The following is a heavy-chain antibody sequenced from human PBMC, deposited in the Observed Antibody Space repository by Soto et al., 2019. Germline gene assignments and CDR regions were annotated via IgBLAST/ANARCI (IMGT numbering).Heavy chain of an antibody. J-gene: IGHJ3*02. Sequence: QVQMVQSGAEVKKPGSSVKVSCKASGGTFSSYAISWVRQAPGQGLEWMGGIIPIFGTANYAQKFQGRVTITADESTSTAYMELSSVRSEDTAVYYCAREMDIVVVPAARVRESSAFAIWGQGTMVTVSS. CDR1: GGTFSSYA. CDR2: IIPIFGTA. V-gene: IGHV1-69*01. D-gene: IGHD2-2*03. CDR3: AREMDIVVVPAARVRESSAFAI.